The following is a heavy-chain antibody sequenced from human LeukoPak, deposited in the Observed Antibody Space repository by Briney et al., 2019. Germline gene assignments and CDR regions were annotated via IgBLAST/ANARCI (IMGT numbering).Heavy chain of an antibody. V-gene: IGHV1-46*01. Sequence: ASVKVSCKASGYTFTSNYIHWVRQAPGQGLEWMGMIYPRDGSTSYAQKFQGRVTMTEDTSTDTAYMELSSLRSEDTAVYYCATDLFHLQFRRSNDYWGQGTLVTVSS. CDR3: ATDLFHLQFRRSNDY. CDR2: IYPRDGST. J-gene: IGHJ4*02. D-gene: IGHD4-11*01. CDR1: GYTFTSNY.